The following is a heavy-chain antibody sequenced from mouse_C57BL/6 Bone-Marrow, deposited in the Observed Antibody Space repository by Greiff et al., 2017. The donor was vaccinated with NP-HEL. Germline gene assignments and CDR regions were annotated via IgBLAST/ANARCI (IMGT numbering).Heavy chain of an antibody. CDR1: GFSLTSYA. J-gene: IGHJ4*01. D-gene: IGHD2-4*01. Sequence: VKLMESGPGLVAPSQSLSITCTVSGFSLTSYAISWVRQPPGKGLEWLGVIWTGGGTNYNSALKSRLSISKDNSKSQVFLKMNSLQTDDTARYYCARRVYYDYGYAMDYWGQGTSVTVSS. CDR3: ARRVYYDYGYAMDY. V-gene: IGHV2-9-1*01. CDR2: IWTGGGT.